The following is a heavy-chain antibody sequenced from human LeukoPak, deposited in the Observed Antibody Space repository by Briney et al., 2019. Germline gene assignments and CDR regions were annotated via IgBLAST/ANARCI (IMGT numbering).Heavy chain of an antibody. D-gene: IGHD3-10*01. CDR2: IRYDGSNK. Sequence: GGSLRLSCAASGFTFSSYGMHWVRQAPGKGLEWVAFIRYDGSNKYYADSVKGRFTISRDNSKNTLYLLMNSLRAEDTAVYYCATPTYYYGSGSYYNPLDYWGQGTLVTVSS. V-gene: IGHV3-30*02. CDR3: ATPTYYYGSGSYYNPLDY. J-gene: IGHJ4*02. CDR1: GFTFSSYG.